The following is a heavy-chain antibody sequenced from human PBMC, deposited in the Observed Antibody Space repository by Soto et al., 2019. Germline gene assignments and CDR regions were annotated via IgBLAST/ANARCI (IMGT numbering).Heavy chain of an antibody. CDR1: GFTFSSYD. CDR3: ARVGPYGSGSLLFDY. Sequence: GGSLRLSCAASGFTFSSYDMHWVRQATGKGLEWVSAIGTAGDTYYPGSVKGRFTISRENAKNSLYLQMNSLRAEDTAVYYCARVGPYGSGSLLFDYWGQGTLVTVSS. J-gene: IGHJ4*02. CDR2: IGTAGDT. D-gene: IGHD3-10*01. V-gene: IGHV3-13*01.